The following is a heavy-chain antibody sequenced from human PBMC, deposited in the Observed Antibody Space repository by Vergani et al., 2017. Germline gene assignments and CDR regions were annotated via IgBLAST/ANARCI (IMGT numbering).Heavy chain of an antibody. Sequence: QVNLQESGPGLVKPSETLSLTCAVSGDSISSGNNWGWIRQPPGKGLEWIGRIYTSSGNTNYNPSLKSRVSISLDKSKNQFSLRLTSVTAADTAVYFCARDGDVLSLDIWGQGTTVTVSS. CDR3: ARDGDVLSLDI. D-gene: IGHD2/OR15-2a*01. CDR2: IYTSSGNT. CDR1: GDSISSGNN. J-gene: IGHJ6*02. V-gene: IGHV4-38-2*02.